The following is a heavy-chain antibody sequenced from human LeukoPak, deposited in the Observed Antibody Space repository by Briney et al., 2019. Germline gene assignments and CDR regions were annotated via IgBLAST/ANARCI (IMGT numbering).Heavy chain of an antibody. Sequence: TPSETLSLTCAVYGGSFRGYYWSWIRQPPGKGLEWIGEINHSGSTNYNPSLKSRVTISVDTSKNQFSLKLSSVTAADTAVYYCARLGSDCTNGVCLNYYYYYYMDVWGKGTTVTVSS. CDR3: ARLGSDCTNGVCLNYYYYYYMDV. V-gene: IGHV4-34*01. CDR2: INHSGST. D-gene: IGHD2-8*01. CDR1: GGSFRGYY. J-gene: IGHJ6*03.